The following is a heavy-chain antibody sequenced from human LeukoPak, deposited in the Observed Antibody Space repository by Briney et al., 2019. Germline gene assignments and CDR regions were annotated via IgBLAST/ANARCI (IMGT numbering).Heavy chain of an antibody. CDR1: GYTFTHYG. V-gene: IGHV1-18*01. CDR3: ARDLVTFGGVIVPRD. J-gene: IGHJ4*02. CDR2: ISAYNGNA. Sequence: ASVKVSCKASGYTFTHYGISWVRQAPGQGLEWMGWISAYNGNANYVQKFQGRVTMTTDTSTSTDYMELRSLTCDDTAVYYCARDLVTFGGVIVPRDWGQGTLVTVSS. D-gene: IGHD3-16*02.